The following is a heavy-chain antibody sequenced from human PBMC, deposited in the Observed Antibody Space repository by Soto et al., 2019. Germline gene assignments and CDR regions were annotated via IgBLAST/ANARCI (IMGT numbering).Heavy chain of an antibody. V-gene: IGHV3-15*01. D-gene: IGHD3-3*01. Sequence: PVGSLRLSGVVFEYTFSDAWMSWVRQAPGKGLELVARINRKIDGETTDYAAPVEGRFTIARDDSKNTLYLQMSSLKIEDTAVYLCTADHWSWGEGTLVTVSS. CDR1: EYTFSDAW. CDR3: TADHWS. J-gene: IGHJ4*02. CDR2: INRKIDGETT.